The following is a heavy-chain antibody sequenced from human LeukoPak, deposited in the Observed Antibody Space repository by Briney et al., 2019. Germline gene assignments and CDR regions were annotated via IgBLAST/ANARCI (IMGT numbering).Heavy chain of an antibody. J-gene: IGHJ4*02. CDR2: ISGTGGRT. CDR1: GFTFSTYA. V-gene: IGHV3-23*01. D-gene: IGHD3-22*01. CDR3: ARDVPYYYDSSGYYSPFDC. Sequence: GGSLRLSCAASGFTFSTYAMTSVRQAPGKGLEWVSDISGTGGRTYYADSVKGRFTISRDNSKNTVDLLMNSLRAEDTAIYYCARDVPYYYDSSGYYSPFDCWGQGTLVTVSS.